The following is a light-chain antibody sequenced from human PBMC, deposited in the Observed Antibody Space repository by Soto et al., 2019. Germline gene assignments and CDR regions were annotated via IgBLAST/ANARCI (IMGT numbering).Light chain of an antibody. J-gene: IGKJ4*01. CDR1: QSVSSSY. V-gene: IGKV3-20*01. CDR2: GAS. CDR3: QHYDSSPLT. Sequence: IGGTQSPCTLSLSPGERATLSCRASQSVSSSYLAWYQQEPGQAPRLLIYGASSRATCIPDRFSGSGSGTDFTLTISTLEPEDFAVYYCQHYDSSPLTFGGVTKVEIK.